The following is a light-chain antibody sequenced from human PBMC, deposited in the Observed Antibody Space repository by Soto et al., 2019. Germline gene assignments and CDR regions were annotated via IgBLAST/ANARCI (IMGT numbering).Light chain of an antibody. V-gene: IGKV1D-13*01. Sequence: ANQFTHSPSSLSASVGDRVTITCRASQAISSALAWYQQKPGKPPKLLIYDASTLQSGVPSRFSGTASGTDFTLTINSLQPEDFATYYCQQFNNWPVTLGPGTKVDIK. CDR3: QQFNNWPVT. CDR2: DAS. CDR1: QAISSA. J-gene: IGKJ3*01.